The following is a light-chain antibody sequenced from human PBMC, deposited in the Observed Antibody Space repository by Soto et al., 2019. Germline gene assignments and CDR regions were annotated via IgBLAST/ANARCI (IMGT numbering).Light chain of an antibody. Sequence: EIVLTQSPGTLSLSPGERATLSCRASQSVSSSYLAWYQHKPGQAPRLLIYAASSRATGVPDRFSGSESGTDFTLTIRRLEPEDFAVYYCQQYGNSPITFGQGTRLEIK. CDR1: QSVSSSY. CDR2: AAS. CDR3: QQYGNSPIT. V-gene: IGKV3-20*01. J-gene: IGKJ5*01.